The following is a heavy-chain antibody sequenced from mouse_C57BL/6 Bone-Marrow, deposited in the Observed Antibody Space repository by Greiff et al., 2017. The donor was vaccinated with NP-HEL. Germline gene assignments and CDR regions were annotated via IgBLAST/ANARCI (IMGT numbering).Heavy chain of an antibody. Sequence: EVQLVESGAELVRPGASVKLSCTVSGFNIKDDYMHWVKQRPEQGLEWIGWIDPENGDTEYASKFQGKATITADTSSNTAYLQLSSLTSEDTAVYYCTTGGSSPYAMDYWGQGTSVTVSS. CDR1: GFNIKDDY. CDR2: IDPENGDT. CDR3: TTGGSSPYAMDY. V-gene: IGHV14-4*01. D-gene: IGHD1-1*01. J-gene: IGHJ4*01.